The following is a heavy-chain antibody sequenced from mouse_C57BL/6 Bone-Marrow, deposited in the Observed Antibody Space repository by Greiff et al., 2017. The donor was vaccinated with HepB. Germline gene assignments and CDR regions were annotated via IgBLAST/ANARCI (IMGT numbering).Heavy chain of an antibody. Sequence: QVQLQQPGAELVMPGASVKLSCKASGYTFTSYWMHWVKQRPGQGLEWIGEIDPSDSYTNYNQKFKGKSTLTGDKSSSTAYMQLSSLTSEDSAVYYCARYDYGSSFDYWGQGTTLTVSS. CDR1: GYTFTSYW. J-gene: IGHJ2*01. D-gene: IGHD1-1*01. CDR3: ARYDYGSSFDY. V-gene: IGHV1-69*01. CDR2: IDPSDSYT.